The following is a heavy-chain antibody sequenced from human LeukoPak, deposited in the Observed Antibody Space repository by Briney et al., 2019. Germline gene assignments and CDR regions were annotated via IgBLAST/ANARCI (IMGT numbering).Heavy chain of an antibody. CDR3: ARQRCSSTSCFFDY. V-gene: IGHV4-39*01. CDR1: GGSISSSSYY. J-gene: IGHJ4*02. Sequence: PSETLSLTCTVSGGSISSSSYYWGWIRQPPGKGLEWIGSIYYSGSTYYNPSLKSRVTISVDTSKNQFSLKLSSVTAADTAVHYCARQRCSSTSCFFDYWGQGTLVTVSS. D-gene: IGHD2-2*01. CDR2: IYYSGST.